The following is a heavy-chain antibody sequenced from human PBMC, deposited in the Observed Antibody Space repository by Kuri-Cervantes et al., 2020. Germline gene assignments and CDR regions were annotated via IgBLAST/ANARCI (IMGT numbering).Heavy chain of an antibody. J-gene: IGHJ4*02. CDR2: ISSSSSYI. Sequence: GGSLRLSCAASGFTFSSYSMNWVRQAPGKGLEWVSSISSSSSYIYYADSVKGRFTIPRDNAKNSLYLQMNSLRAEDTAVYYCARETPGYSNSPYFGYWGQGTLVTVS. D-gene: IGHD6-13*01. CDR1: GFTFSSYS. CDR3: ARETPGYSNSPYFGY. V-gene: IGHV3-21*01.